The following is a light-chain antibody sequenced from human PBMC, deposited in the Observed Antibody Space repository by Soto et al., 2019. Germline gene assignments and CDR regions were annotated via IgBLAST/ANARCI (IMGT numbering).Light chain of an antibody. CDR2: GAS. CDR3: QQHFNGPIT. Sequence: EVVMTQSPATLSVSPGEGATLSCRASQSISSFLAWYQQKPGQAPRLLIYGASNRATGIPARFSGSGSGTDFTLTISSLEPEDFAVYYCQQHFNGPITFGQGTRLEIK. V-gene: IGKV3-11*01. CDR1: QSISSF. J-gene: IGKJ5*01.